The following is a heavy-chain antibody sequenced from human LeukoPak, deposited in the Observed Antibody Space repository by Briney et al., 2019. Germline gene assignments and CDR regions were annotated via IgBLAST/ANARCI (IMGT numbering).Heavy chain of an antibody. CDR1: GYTLTSYG. CDR2: ISAYTGNT. Sequence: GASVKVSCKASGYTLTSYGISWVRQAPGQGLEWMGWISAYTGNTNYAQKIQGRVTVTIVTSTNTAYMELRSLRSDDTAVYYCARPAYCTDGICYTYDYWGQGTLVTVSS. D-gene: IGHD2-8*01. V-gene: IGHV1-18*01. J-gene: IGHJ4*02. CDR3: ARPAYCTDGICYTYDY.